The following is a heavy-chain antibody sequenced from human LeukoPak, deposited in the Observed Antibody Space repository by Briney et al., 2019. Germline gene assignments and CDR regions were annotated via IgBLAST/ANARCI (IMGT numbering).Heavy chain of an antibody. CDR1: GGTFSSYA. D-gene: IGHD5-18*01. CDR2: INAGNGNT. V-gene: IGHV1-3*03. J-gene: IGHJ4*02. Sequence: ASVKVSCKASGGTFSSYAISWVRQAPGQRLEWMGWINAGNGNTKYSQEFQGRVTITRDTSASTAYMELSSLRSEDMAVYYCARLDAAMGAFDYWGQGTLVTVSS. CDR3: ARLDAAMGAFDY.